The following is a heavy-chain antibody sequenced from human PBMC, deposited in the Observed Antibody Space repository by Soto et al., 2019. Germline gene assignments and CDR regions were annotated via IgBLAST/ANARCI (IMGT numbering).Heavy chain of an antibody. Sequence: PGGSLRLSCAASGFTFDDYAMHWVRQAPGKGLEWVSGISWNSGSIGYADSVKGRFTISRDNAKNSLYLQMNSLRAEDTALYYCAKQGRRDYDFWSGRGAFDIWGQGTMVTVSS. J-gene: IGHJ3*02. V-gene: IGHV3-9*01. CDR2: ISWNSGSI. D-gene: IGHD3-3*01. CDR1: GFTFDDYA. CDR3: AKQGRRDYDFWSGRGAFDI.